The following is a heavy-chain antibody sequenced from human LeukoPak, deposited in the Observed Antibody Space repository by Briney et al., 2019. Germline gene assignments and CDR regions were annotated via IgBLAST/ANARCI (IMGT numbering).Heavy chain of an antibody. Sequence: GGSLRLSCAASGFTFSSYWMSWVRQAPRKGLEWVANIKQDGSEKYYVDSVKGRFTISRDNAKNSLYLQMNSLRAEDTAVYYCARVPTVVDYDFWSGSYYFDYWGQGTLVTVSS. J-gene: IGHJ4*02. CDR1: GFTFSSYW. CDR2: IKQDGSEK. V-gene: IGHV3-7*01. D-gene: IGHD3-3*01. CDR3: ARVPTVVDYDFWSGSYYFDY.